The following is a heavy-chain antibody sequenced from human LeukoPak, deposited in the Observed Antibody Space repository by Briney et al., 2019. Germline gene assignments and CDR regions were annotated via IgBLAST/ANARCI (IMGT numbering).Heavy chain of an antibody. Sequence: KPSETLSLTCAVSDYSISSVDYWGWIRQPPGKGLEWIGSVYHSGSTHYSPSLKSRVTISVDTSKNQFSLKLSSVTAADTAVYYCARNDSSGYFDYCGQGTMVTVSS. D-gene: IGHD3-22*01. CDR3: ARNDSSGYFDY. CDR2: VYHSGST. V-gene: IGHV4-38-2*01. J-gene: IGHJ4*02. CDR1: DYSISSVDY.